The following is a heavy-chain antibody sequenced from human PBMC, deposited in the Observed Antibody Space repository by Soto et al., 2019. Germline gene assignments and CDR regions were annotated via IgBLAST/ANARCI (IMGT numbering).Heavy chain of an antibody. CDR3: ATGNTVTTPTVWFDP. D-gene: IGHD4-17*01. J-gene: IGHJ5*02. V-gene: IGHV1-24*01. Sequence: ASVKVSCKVSGYTLTELSMHWVRQAPGKGLEWTGGFDPEDGETIYAQKFQGRVTMTEDTSTDTAYMELSSLRSEDTAVYYCATGNTVTTPTVWFDPWGQGTLVTVSS. CDR1: GYTLTELS. CDR2: FDPEDGET.